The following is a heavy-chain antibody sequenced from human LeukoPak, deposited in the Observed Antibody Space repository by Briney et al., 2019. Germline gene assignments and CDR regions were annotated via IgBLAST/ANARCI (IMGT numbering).Heavy chain of an antibody. J-gene: IGHJ4*02. CDR1: GGSISSYY. D-gene: IGHD6-13*01. CDR2: IYYSGST. Sequence: PSETLSLTCTVSGGSISSYYWSWIRQPPGKGLEWIGYIYYSGSTNYNPSLKSRVTISVDTSKNQFSLKLSSVTAADTAVYYCARENIAAAHIDYWGQGTLVTVSS. CDR3: ARENIAAAHIDY. V-gene: IGHV4-59*01.